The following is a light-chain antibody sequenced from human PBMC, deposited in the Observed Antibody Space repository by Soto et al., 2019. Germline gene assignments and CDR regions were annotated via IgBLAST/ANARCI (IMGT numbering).Light chain of an antibody. CDR2: WAS. CDR3: RQYYSTPWT. V-gene: IGKV4-1*01. Sequence: DIVMTQSPDSLAVSLGERATINCKSSQSVLYRSNNKNYLTWYQQKPGQPPKLLIYWASTRESGVPDRFSGSGSGTHFTLTISSLQAEDVAVYYWRQYYSTPWTFGQGTKVEIK. J-gene: IGKJ1*01. CDR1: QSVLYRSNNKNY.